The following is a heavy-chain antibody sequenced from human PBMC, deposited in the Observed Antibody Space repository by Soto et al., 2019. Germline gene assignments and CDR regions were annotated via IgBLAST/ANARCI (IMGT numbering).Heavy chain of an antibody. CDR2: INPSGGST. V-gene: IGHV1-46*01. D-gene: IGHD1-26*01. CDR3: ARDDSGFSGSHYIDYFNY. Sequence: ASVKVSCKASGYTFTSYYMHWVRQAPGQGLERIGIINPSGGSTSYAQKFQGRVTMTRDTSTSTVYMELSSLTSEDTAVYYCARDDSGFSGSHYIDYFNYWGQGALVTVSS. J-gene: IGHJ4*02. CDR1: GYTFTSYY.